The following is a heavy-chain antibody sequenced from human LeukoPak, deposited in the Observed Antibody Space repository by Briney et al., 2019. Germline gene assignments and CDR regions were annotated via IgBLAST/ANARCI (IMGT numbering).Heavy chain of an antibody. Sequence: GGSLRLSCAASGFTFNNYAMNWVRQAPGKGLEWVSLIIASSGSTFYADSVKGRFTISRDNSKNTLYLQMTSLSAEDTAVYYCAKGGDEFVEISYSDFWGQGTLVTVSS. CDR1: GFTFNNYA. D-gene: IGHD2-15*01. J-gene: IGHJ4*02. V-gene: IGHV3-23*01. CDR3: AKGGDEFVEISYSDF. CDR2: IIASSGST.